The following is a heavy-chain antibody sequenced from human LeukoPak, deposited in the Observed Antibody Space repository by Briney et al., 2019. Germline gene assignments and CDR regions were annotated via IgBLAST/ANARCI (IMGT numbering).Heavy chain of an antibody. D-gene: IGHD2-2*01. CDR1: VGTFSIYA. CDR2: IIPIFGTA. Sequence: ASVTVSFKASVGTFSIYAISWVRQPPGQGLEWMGGIIPIFGTANYAQKFQGRVTITTDESTSTAYMELSSLRSEDTAVYYCARERCSSTSCYPYFDYWGQGTLVTVSS. V-gene: IGHV1-69*05. CDR3: ARERCSSTSCYPYFDY. J-gene: IGHJ4*02.